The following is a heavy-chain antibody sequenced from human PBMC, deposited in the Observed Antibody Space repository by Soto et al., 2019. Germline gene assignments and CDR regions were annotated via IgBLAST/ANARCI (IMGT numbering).Heavy chain of an antibody. D-gene: IGHD3-3*01. V-gene: IGHV1-18*01. CDR2: ISTHNGNT. Sequence: ASVKGLCKASGHSFTSSGISWVRQAPGQGLEWLGWISTHNGNTIYAPRFQDRVTLTIQTSTNTAYMDMRSLRDDDTALYSCAREGILGPHDGYDMWGQGTLVTVSS. J-gene: IGHJ4*03. CDR1: GHSFTSSG. CDR3: AREGILGPHDGYDM.